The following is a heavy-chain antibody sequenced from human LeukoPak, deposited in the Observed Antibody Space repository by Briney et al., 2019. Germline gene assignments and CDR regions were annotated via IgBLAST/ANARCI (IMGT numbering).Heavy chain of an antibody. CDR2: ISSSGGSP. CDR1: GFTFSSYA. J-gene: IGHJ4*02. V-gene: IGHV3-23*01. Sequence: PGGSLRLSCAASGFTFSSYAMSWVRQAPGKGLEWVSGISSSGGSPYYADSVKGRFTISRDNSKNTLYLRMNSLGAEDTAVYYCAQDLPTAITARPHYWGQGTLVTVSS. CDR3: AQDLPTAITARPHY. D-gene: IGHD6-6*01.